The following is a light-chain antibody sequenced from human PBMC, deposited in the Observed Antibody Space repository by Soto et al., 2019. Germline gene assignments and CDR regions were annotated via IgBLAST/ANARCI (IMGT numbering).Light chain of an antibody. CDR2: EVS. Sequence: QSVLTQPASVSGSPGQSITISCTGTSSDIGAYNSVSWYQQHPGKAPELMIYEVSNRPSGVSNRFSASKSGNTASLTISGLQAEDEADYYCSSRTTSNPYVFGTGTKLTVL. CDR1: SSDIGAYNS. V-gene: IGLV2-14*01. CDR3: SSRTTSNPYV. J-gene: IGLJ1*01.